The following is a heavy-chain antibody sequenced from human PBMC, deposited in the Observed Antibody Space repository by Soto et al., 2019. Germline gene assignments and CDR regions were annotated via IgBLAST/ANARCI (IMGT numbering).Heavy chain of an antibody. D-gene: IGHD3-22*01. CDR1: GYSFNSYW. J-gene: IGHJ5*02. CDR2: IYPGDSGT. CDR3: ARHACRDSSGLACWFDP. V-gene: IGHV5-51*01. Sequence: PGESLKISCKGSGYSFNSYWIGWVRQMPGKGLEWVGIIYPGDSGTRYSPSLQGQVTISADKSISTAYLQWSSLKASDTGMYYCARHACRDSSGLACWFDPWGQGTLVTVSS.